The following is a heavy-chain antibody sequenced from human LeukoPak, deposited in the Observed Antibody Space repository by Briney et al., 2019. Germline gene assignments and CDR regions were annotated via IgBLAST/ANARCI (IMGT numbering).Heavy chain of an antibody. CDR1: GYTFSNYH. V-gene: IGHV1-18*01. J-gene: IGHJ5*02. CDR2: ITVYNGNT. Sequence: EASVKVSCKASGYTFSNYHITWVRQAPGQGLEWMGWITVYNGNTNYAERLQGRVTLTTDTSTSTVYLELRSLRSDDTAVYYCARDAVQLPNWFDPWGQGTLVTVSS. D-gene: IGHD5-18*01. CDR3: ARDAVQLPNWFDP.